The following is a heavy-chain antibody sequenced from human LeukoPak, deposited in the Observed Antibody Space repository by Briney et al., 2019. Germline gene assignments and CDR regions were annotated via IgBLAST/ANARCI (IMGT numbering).Heavy chain of an antibody. CDR1: GGSISSYY. V-gene: IGHV4-59*01. J-gene: IGHJ6*02. CDR2: IYYSGST. D-gene: IGHD5-12*01. CDR3: ARVATIIGMDV. Sequence: TSETLSLTCTVSGGSISSYYWSWIRQPPGKGLEWIGYIYYSGSTNYNPSLKSRVTISVDTSKNQFSLKLSSATAADTAVYYCARVATIIGMDVWGQGTTVTVSS.